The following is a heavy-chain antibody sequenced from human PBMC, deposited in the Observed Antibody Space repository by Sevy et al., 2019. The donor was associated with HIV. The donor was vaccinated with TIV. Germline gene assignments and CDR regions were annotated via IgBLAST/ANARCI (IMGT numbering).Heavy chain of an antibody. CDR1: GYRLIEVS. CDR2: LDPEDGET. D-gene: IGHD2-15*01. V-gene: IGHV1-24*01. Sequence: ASVKVSCKVAGYRLIEVSMHWVRQAPGKGLEWMGHLDPEDGETIYAQKFQGRVTMTEDTSTDTAYMEVSSLRCEDTAVYYCAADRGEDYCSGNSCQRHYYNGLDVWGQGTTVTVSS. CDR3: AADRGEDYCSGNSCQRHYYNGLDV. J-gene: IGHJ6*02.